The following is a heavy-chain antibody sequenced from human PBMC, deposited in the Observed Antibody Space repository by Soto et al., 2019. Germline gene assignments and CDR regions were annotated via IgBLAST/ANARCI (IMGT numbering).Heavy chain of an antibody. CDR3: ARSENDYGSTKFDY. D-gene: IGHD3-10*01. J-gene: IGHJ4*02. CDR2: IYYSGST. CDR1: GSSISSYF. V-gene: IGHV4-59*01. Sequence: SEPLSLTCTVSGSSISSYFWSWIRQPPGKGLEWIGYIYYSGSTNYNPSLKSRVTISVDTSKNQFSLKLSSVTAADTAVYYCARSENDYGSTKFDYWGQGTLVTVSS.